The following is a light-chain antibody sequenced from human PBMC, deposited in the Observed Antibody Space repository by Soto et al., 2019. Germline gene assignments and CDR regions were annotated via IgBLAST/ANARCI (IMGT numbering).Light chain of an antibody. CDR3: QQYYSTPLT. J-gene: IGKJ4*01. V-gene: IGKV4-1*01. CDR2: WAS. Sequence: DIVMTQSPDSLAVSLGERATINCKSSQSVLYSSNNKNYLAWYQQKPGQPPKLLIYWASTRESGVPDRFSGSGSVTDFTHTISSRQAEDVAVYYCQQYYSTPLTFGGGTKVEIK. CDR1: QSVLYSSNNKNY.